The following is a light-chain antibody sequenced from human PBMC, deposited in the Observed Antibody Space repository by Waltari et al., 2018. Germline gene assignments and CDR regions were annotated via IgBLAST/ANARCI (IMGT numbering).Light chain of an antibody. J-gene: IGLJ3*02. Sequence: SYVLTQPPSVSVAPGKTAKITCGVDNIGTKSVHWDQQKPGQAPVLVVYDDTDRPSGIPERFSGSNSGDTATLTISRVEAADEADYYCQLWDSGDNRVLFAGGTKLTVL. CDR3: QLWDSGDNRVL. CDR2: DDT. CDR1: NIGTKS. V-gene: IGLV3-21*03.